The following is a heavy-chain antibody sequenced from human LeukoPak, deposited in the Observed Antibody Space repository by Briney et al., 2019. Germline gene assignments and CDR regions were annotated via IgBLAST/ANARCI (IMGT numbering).Heavy chain of an antibody. CDR3: ARVRRSRWNLGPNAFDI. V-gene: IGHV3-30*04. CDR1: GFTFSSYA. Sequence: GRSLRLSCAASGFTFSSYAMHWVRQAPGKGLEWVAVISYDGSNKYYADSVKGRFTISRDNSKNTLYLQMNSLRAEDTAVYYCARVRRSRWNLGPNAFDIWGQGTMVTVSS. CDR2: ISYDGSNK. D-gene: IGHD3-16*01. J-gene: IGHJ3*02.